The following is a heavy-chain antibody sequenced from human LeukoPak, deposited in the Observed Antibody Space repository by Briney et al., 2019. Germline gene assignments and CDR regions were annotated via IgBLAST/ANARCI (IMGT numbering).Heavy chain of an antibody. Sequence: SETLSLPCAVYGGSFSGYYWSWIRQPPGKGLEWIGEINHSGSTNYNPSLKSRVTISVDTSKNQFSLKLSSVTAADTAVYYCARLTEDYWGQGTLVTVSS. D-gene: IGHD1-20*01. CDR3: ARLTEDY. J-gene: IGHJ4*02. CDR1: GGSFSGYY. V-gene: IGHV4-34*01. CDR2: INHSGST.